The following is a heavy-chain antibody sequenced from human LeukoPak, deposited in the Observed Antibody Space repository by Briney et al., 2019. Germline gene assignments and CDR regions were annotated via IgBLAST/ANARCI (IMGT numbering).Heavy chain of an antibody. CDR2: ISNDESTI. CDR1: GFSFSSYW. Sequence: GGSLRLSCAASGFSFSSYWMHWVRQAPGKGPVWVSLISNDESTIIYADSVKGRLTISRDNAKNTLYLQMNSLRAEDTAVYYCAKPAKTDYADYWGQGTLVTVSS. V-gene: IGHV3-74*01. CDR3: AKPAKTDYADY. D-gene: IGHD1-14*01. J-gene: IGHJ4*02.